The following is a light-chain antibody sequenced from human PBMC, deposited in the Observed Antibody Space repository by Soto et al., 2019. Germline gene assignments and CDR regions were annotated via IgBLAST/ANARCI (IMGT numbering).Light chain of an antibody. CDR1: QTFTSSY. CDR3: QQYGSSPFT. J-gene: IGKJ3*01. Sequence: IVLTQSPGTLSLSPGEGLTLSCRASQTFTSSYLAGYQHKPGQAPRLLIYGGSAKATGTPDRFSGSGSGTDFTLTISRLEPEDFAVYYCQQYGSSPFTFGPGTKVDIK. V-gene: IGKV3-20*01. CDR2: GGS.